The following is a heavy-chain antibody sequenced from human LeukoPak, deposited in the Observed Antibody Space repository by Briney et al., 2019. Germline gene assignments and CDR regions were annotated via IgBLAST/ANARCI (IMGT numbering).Heavy chain of an antibody. CDR1: GFTFSSYG. Sequence: PGGSLRLSCAASGFTFSSYGFHWVRQAPGKGLEWVAVISFDGSNKYYADSVKGRFTISRDNSKNTLYLQMNSLRAEDTAVYYCAKGPGYYDSSGYRPGYYYGMDVWGQGTTVTVSS. CDR2: ISFDGSNK. J-gene: IGHJ6*02. D-gene: IGHD3-22*01. CDR3: AKGPGYYDSSGYRPGYYYGMDV. V-gene: IGHV3-30*18.